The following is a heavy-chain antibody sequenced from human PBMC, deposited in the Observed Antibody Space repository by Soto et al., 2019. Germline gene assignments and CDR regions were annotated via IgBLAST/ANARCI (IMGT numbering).Heavy chain of an antibody. J-gene: IGHJ4*02. CDR1: GGSVSSGSYY. Sequence: QVQLQESGPGLVKPSETLSLTCTVSGGSVSSGSYYWSWIRQPPGKGLEWIGYIYYSGSTNYNPSLKSRVTISVDTPKNQFSLKLSSVTAADTAVYSCPRSGSYSYFAYWGQGTLVTFSS. CDR3: PRSGSYSYFAY. D-gene: IGHD1-26*01. V-gene: IGHV4-61*01. CDR2: IYYSGST.